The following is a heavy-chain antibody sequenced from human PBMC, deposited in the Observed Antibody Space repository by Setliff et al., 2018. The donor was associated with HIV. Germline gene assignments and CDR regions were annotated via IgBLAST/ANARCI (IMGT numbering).Heavy chain of an antibody. CDR1: GHTFISYH. J-gene: IGHJ4*02. CDR2: INPSDNRT. Sequence: ASVKVSCKAPGHTFISYHIHWVRQAPGQGLEWMGIINPSDNRTYYAQKFQGRVTMTRDTSTSSVYMELRSLRSEDTAVYYCARAYYDSVWGSHRYRFYYFDYWGQGSLVTVSS. V-gene: IGHV1-46*01. D-gene: IGHD3-16*02. CDR3: ARAYYDSVWGSHRYRFYYFDY.